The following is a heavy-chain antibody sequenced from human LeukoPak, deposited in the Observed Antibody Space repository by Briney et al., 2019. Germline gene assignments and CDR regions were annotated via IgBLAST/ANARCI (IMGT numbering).Heavy chain of an antibody. CDR3: AKYCSGGSCYSAYNWFDP. V-gene: IGHV3-7*01. CDR2: IKQNGSEK. D-gene: IGHD2-15*01. CDR1: GFTFNKYW. J-gene: IGHJ5*02. Sequence: GGSLRLSCAASGFTFNKYWMSWVRQAPGKGLEWVATIKQNGSEKKYVDSVKGRITISRDNAKNSLYLQMNSLRAEDTAVYYCAKYCSGGSCYSAYNWFDPWGQGTLVTVSS.